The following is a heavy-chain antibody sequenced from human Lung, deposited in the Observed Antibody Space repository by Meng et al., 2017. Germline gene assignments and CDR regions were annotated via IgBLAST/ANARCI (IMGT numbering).Heavy chain of an antibody. CDR2: INHSGST. Sequence: QVQLQQWGAGLLTPSEHLALPCVVAGGSFSDYYWSWIRQPPGKGLEWIGEINHSGSTNYNPSLESRATISVDTSQNNLSLKLSSVTAADSAVYYCARGPTTMAHDFDYWGQGTLVTVSS. V-gene: IGHV4-34*01. D-gene: IGHD4-11*01. CDR3: ARGPTTMAHDFDY. J-gene: IGHJ4*02. CDR1: GGSFSDYY.